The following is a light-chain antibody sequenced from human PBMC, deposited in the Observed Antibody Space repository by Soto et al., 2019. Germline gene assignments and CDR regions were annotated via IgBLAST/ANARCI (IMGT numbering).Light chain of an antibody. CDR3: QQYGSSPWT. J-gene: IGKJ1*01. V-gene: IGKV3-15*01. CDR2: GAY. CDR1: QSVGNN. Sequence: EIVMTQSPATLSVSPGERTTLSCRASQSVGNNLAWYQQKPGQAPRLLIYGAYTRATGIPARFSGSGSGTDFTLTISRLEPEDFAVYYCQQYGSSPWTFGQGTKVDIK.